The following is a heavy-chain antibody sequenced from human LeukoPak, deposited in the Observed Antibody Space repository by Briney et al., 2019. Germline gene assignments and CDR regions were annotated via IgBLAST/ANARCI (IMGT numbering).Heavy chain of an antibody. CDR3: AKEMYSSSWPYYFDY. J-gene: IGHJ4*02. Sequence: GGSLRLSCAASGFTFSSYGMNWVRQAPGKGLEWVSSISGSGDSTDYADSVKGRFTISRDNSKNTLYLQMNSLRVEDTAVYYCAKEMYSSSWPYYFDYWGQGTLVTVSS. CDR1: GFTFSSYG. V-gene: IGHV3-23*01. D-gene: IGHD6-13*01. CDR2: ISGSGDST.